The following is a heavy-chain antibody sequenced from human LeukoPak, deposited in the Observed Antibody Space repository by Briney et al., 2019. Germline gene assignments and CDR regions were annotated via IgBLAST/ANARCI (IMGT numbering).Heavy chain of an antibody. V-gene: IGHV3-21*01. CDR1: GFTFSSYS. CDR3: ARDYGGSSPFDY. Sequence: GGSLRLSCAASGFTFSSYSMNWVRQAPGKGLEWVSSISSSSSYIYYADSVKGRFTISRDNAKNSLYLQMNSLRAEDTTVYYCARDYGGSSPFDYWGQGTLVTVSS. CDR2: ISSSSSYI. D-gene: IGHD4-23*01. J-gene: IGHJ4*02.